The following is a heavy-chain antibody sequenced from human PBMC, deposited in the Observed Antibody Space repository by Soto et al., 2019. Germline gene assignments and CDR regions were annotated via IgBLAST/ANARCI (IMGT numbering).Heavy chain of an antibody. CDR1: GFTFSSYA. J-gene: IGHJ4*02. CDR3: ARERTFTMVRGFDY. V-gene: IGHV3-30-3*01. D-gene: IGHD3-10*01. CDR2: ISYDGSNK. Sequence: QVQLVEPGGGVVQPGRSLRLSCAASGFTFSSYAMHWVRQAPGKGLEWVAVISYDGSNKYYADSVKGRFTISRDNSKNTLYLQMNSLRAEDTAVYYCARERTFTMVRGFDYWGQGTLVTVSS.